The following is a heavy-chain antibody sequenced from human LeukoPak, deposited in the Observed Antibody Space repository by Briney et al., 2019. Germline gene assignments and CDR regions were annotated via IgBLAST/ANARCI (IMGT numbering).Heavy chain of an antibody. CDR2: ITNRGDTV. J-gene: IGHJ6*02. Sequence: GGSLRLSCAASGFTFSDYYMTWVRQAPGKGLEWLSYITNRGDTVFYADSVKGRFTVSRDNAKNSLYLQMNSLRAEDTAVYYCARDDWYSGSDYYYYGMDVWGQGTTVTVSS. D-gene: IGHD2-21*01. CDR3: ARDDWYSGSDYYYYGMDV. CDR1: GFTFSDYY. V-gene: IGHV3-11*04.